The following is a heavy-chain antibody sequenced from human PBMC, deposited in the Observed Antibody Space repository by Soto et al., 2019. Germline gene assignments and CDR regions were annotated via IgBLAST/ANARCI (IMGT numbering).Heavy chain of an antibody. CDR2: ISPYKGNT. CDR1: GYTFSSIG. J-gene: IGHJ4*02. D-gene: IGHD3-10*01. V-gene: IGHV1-18*01. Sequence: ASVKVSCKASGYTFSSIGISWVRQAPGQGLDWMGWISPYKGNTYYAQRLQGRVTMTTDTSTSTAYMELRSLRSDDTAVYYCARDLDGSGNYYTDYWGQGTLVTVSS. CDR3: ARDLDGSGNYYTDY.